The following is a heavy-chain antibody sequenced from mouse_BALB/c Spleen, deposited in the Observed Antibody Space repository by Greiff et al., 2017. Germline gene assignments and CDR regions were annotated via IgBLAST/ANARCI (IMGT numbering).Heavy chain of an antibody. J-gene: IGHJ3*01. V-gene: IGHV1-7*01. Sequence: QVQLKESGAELAKPGASVKMSCKASGYTFTSYWMHWVKQRPGQGLEWIGYINPSTGYTEYNQKFKDKATLTADKSSSTAYMQLSSLTSEDSAVYYCARSGSSYRAWFAYWGQGTLVTVSA. CDR3: ARSGSSYRAWFAY. D-gene: IGHD1-1*01. CDR2: INPSTGYT. CDR1: GYTFTSYW.